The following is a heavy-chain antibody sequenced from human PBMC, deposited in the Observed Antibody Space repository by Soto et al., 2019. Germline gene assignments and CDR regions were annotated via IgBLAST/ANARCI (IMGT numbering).Heavy chain of an antibody. J-gene: IGHJ5*01. CDR3: ARSSGGNFGIIIEGTNWFAS. D-gene: IGHD1-26*01. V-gene: IGHV1-46*01. CDR2: INPHGGST. Sequence: ASVKVSCKAPRDTFTSYYINWVRRAPGQGLEWMGVINPHGGSTAYAQKFKGRVTLTRDTSASTVYMEVSSLTSEDTAMYYCARSSGGNFGIIIEGTNWFASWGQGTLVTVSS. CDR1: RDTFTSYY.